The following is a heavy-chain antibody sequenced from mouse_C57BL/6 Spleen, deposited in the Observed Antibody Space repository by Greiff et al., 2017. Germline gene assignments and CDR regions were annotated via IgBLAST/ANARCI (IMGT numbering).Heavy chain of an antibody. CDR1: GYAFSSSW. V-gene: IGHV1-82*01. D-gene: IGHD2-1*01. Sequence: VQLQQSGPELVKPGASVKISCKASGYAFSSSWMNWVKQRPGKGLEWIGRIYPGDGDTNYNGKFKGKATLTADKSSSTAYMQLSSLTSEDSAVYCCARYYGNHYAMDYWGQGTSVTVSS. CDR3: ARYYGNHYAMDY. J-gene: IGHJ4*01. CDR2: IYPGDGDT.